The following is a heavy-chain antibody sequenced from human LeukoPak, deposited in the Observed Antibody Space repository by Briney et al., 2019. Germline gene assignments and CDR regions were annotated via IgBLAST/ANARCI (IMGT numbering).Heavy chain of an antibody. V-gene: IGHV3-21*01. D-gene: IGHD6-13*01. CDR2: ISSSSSYI. Sequence: GGSLRLSCAASGFTFSSYSMNWVRQAPGKGLEWVLSISSSSSYIYYADSVKGRFTISRDNAKNSLYLQMNSLRAEDTAVYYCARDVSLAAAGANWFDPWGQGTLVTVSS. CDR1: GFTFSSYS. CDR3: ARDVSLAAAGANWFDP. J-gene: IGHJ5*02.